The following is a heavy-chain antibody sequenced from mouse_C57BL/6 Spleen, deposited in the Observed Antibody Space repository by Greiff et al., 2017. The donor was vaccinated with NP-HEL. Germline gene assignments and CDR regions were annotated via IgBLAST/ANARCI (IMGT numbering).Heavy chain of an antibody. CDR2: IWRGGST. J-gene: IGHJ4*01. Sequence: QVHVKQSGPGLVQPSQRLSITCTVSGFSLTSYGVHWVRQSPGKGLEWLGVIWRGGSTDYNAAFMSRLSITKDNSKSQVFFKMNSLQADDTAIYYCAKNYITTVVPPYAMDYWGQGTSVTVSS. CDR1: GFSLTSYG. CDR3: AKNYITTVVPPYAMDY. V-gene: IGHV2-5*01. D-gene: IGHD1-1*01.